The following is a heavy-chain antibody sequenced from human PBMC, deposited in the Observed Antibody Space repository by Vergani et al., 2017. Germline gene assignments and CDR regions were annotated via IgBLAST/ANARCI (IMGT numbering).Heavy chain of an antibody. V-gene: IGHV3-30*18. CDR2: ISYDGSNK. CDR1: GFTFSSYG. CDR3: AKGVWYNYYYGMDV. D-gene: IGHD5/OR15-5a*01. J-gene: IGHJ6*02. Sequence: QVQLVESGGGVVQTVRSLRLSCAASGFTFSSYGMHWVRQAPGKGLEWVAVISYDGSNKYYADSVKGRFTISRDNSKNTLYLQMNSLRAEDTAVYYCAKGVWYNYYYGMDVWGQGTTVTVSS.